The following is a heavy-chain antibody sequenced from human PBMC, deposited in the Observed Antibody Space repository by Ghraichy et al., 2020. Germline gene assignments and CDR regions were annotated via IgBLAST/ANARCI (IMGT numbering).Heavy chain of an antibody. V-gene: IGHV3-21*01. J-gene: IGHJ6*03. D-gene: IGHD6-13*01. Sequence: GGSLRLSCAASGFTFSSYSMNWVRQAPGKGLEWVSSISSSSSYIYYADSVKGRFTISRDNAKNSLYLQMNSLRAEDTAVYYCARDKGIAAAELPEAYYYYYMDVWGKGTTVTVSS. CDR2: ISSSSSYI. CDR3: ARDKGIAAAELPEAYYYYYMDV. CDR1: GFTFSSYS.